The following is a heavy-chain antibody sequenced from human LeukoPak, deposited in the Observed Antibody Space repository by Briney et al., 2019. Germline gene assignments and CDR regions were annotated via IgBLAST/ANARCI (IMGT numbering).Heavy chain of an antibody. J-gene: IGHJ4*02. CDR2: IYPGDSDA. D-gene: IGHD2-2*01. V-gene: IGHV5-51*01. CDR1: GYSFTSYW. CDR3: ARRGRGYCSSTSCHFDY. Sequence: GESLKISCKGSGYSFTSYWIGWVRQMPGKGLEWMGIIYPGDSDARYSPSFRGQVTIPADKSISTAYLQWSSLKASDTAMYYCARRGRGYCSSTSCHFDYWGQGTLVTVSS.